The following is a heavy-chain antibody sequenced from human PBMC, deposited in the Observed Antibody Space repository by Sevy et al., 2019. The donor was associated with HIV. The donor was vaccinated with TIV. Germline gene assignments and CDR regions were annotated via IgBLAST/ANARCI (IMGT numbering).Heavy chain of an antibody. J-gene: IGHJ5*02. Sequence: SETLSLTCTVSGGYMSSYYWSWIRQPAGKGLEWIGRIYTSGSTNYNPALKSRVTMSVDTSKNQFSLKLSSVTAADTAVYYCARTLMTTVTTLGGNWFDPWGQGPLVTVSS. CDR1: GGYMSSYY. CDR2: IYTSGST. CDR3: ARTLMTTVTTLGGNWFDP. D-gene: IGHD4-4*01. V-gene: IGHV4-4*07.